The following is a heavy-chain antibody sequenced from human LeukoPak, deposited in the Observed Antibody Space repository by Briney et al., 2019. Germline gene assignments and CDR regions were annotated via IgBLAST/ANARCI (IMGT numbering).Heavy chain of an antibody. CDR1: GGSFSGYY. J-gene: IGHJ4*02. V-gene: IGHV4-34*01. D-gene: IGHD1-1*01. Sequence: KASETLSLTCAVYGGSFSGYYWSWIRQPPGKGLEWIGEINHSGSTNYNPSLRSRVTISVDTSKNQFSLKLSSVTAADTAVYYCARGFSRTTYYFDYWGQGTLVTVSS. CDR2: INHSGST. CDR3: ARGFSRTTYYFDY.